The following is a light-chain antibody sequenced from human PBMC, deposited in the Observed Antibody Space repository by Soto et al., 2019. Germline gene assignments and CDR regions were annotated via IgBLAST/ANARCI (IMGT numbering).Light chain of an antibody. CDR2: HTS. Sequence: QAVVTQEPSLTVSPGETVTLTCGSSSGAVTSGHYSYWFQQKPGQAPRALIYHTSNKHSWTPARFAGSLYGGKAALTLSGAQPEDEAEYYCLLFYSNTEVFGGGTMVTVL. CDR1: SGAVTSGHY. CDR3: LLFYSNTEV. V-gene: IGLV7-46*01. J-gene: IGLJ2*01.